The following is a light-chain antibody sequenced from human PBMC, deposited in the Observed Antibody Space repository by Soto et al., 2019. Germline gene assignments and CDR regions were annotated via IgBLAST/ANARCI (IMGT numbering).Light chain of an antibody. CDR3: QVWDSSSDHVV. J-gene: IGLJ2*01. Sequence: SYELTQPPSVSVAPGKTARITCGGNNIGSKSVHWYQQKPGQAPVLVISYDSDRPSGIPERFSGSNSGSTATLTISRVEAGDEADYYCQVWDSSSDHVVFGGGTNLTVL. V-gene: IGLV3-21*04. CDR1: NIGSKS. CDR2: YDS.